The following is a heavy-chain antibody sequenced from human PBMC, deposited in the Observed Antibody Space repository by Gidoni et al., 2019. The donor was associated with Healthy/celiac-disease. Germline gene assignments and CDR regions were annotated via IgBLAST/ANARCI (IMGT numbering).Heavy chain of an antibody. J-gene: IGHJ3*02. CDR3: ARVTGTTLSDAFDI. CDR2: INTNSVGT. CDR1: GYTFTGYY. D-gene: IGHD1-7*01. V-gene: IGHV1-2*02. Sequence: QVQLVQSGAEVKKPGASVKVSCKASGYTFTGYYMHWVRQAPGQGLEWRGWINTNSVGTNYAQKFQGRVNMTRETSISTAYMELSRLRSDDTAVYYCARVTGTTLSDAFDIWGQGTMVTVSS.